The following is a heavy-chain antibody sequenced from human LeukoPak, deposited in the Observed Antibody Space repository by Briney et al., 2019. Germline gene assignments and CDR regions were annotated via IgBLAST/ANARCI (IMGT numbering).Heavy chain of an antibody. CDR2: IYPGDSDT. CDR3: ARRGYCSGASCNYYYYYGMDV. J-gene: IGHJ6*02. Sequence: GESLKISCKGSGYSFTSYWIGWVRQMPGKGLEWMGIIYPGDSDTRYSPSFQGQVTISADKSISTAYLQWSSLKASDTAMYYCARRGYCSGASCNYYYYYGMDVWGQGTTVTVSS. V-gene: IGHV5-51*01. D-gene: IGHD2-15*01. CDR1: GYSFTSYW.